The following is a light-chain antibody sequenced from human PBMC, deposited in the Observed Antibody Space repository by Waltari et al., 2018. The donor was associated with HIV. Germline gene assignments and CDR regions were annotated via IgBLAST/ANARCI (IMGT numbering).Light chain of an antibody. CDR3: QQYGNSPRIT. V-gene: IGKV3-20*01. J-gene: IGKJ3*01. CDR2: GAS. Sequence: EFVLTQSPGTLSLSPGERATLSCRASQNVTSNYLAWYQQKFGQAPRLLIYGASSRATDIPDRFSGSGSGTDFTLIISTVEPEDFAMYYCQQYGNSPRITFGPGTRVDIK. CDR1: QNVTSNY.